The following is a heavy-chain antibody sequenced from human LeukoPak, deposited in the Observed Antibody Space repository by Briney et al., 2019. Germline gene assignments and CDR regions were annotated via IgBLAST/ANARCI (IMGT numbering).Heavy chain of an antibody. Sequence: PGGSLRLSCAASGFTFSSYAMSWVRQAPGKGLECVSLISASGDNTYYTDSVKGRFTISRDNSNNDLYMQRKSLSVEDTAVYYCAKEIYDYGLDVWGQGTTVTVSS. CDR2: ISASGDNT. CDR1: GFTFSSYA. V-gene: IGHV3-23*01. J-gene: IGHJ6*02. CDR3: AKEIYDYGLDV.